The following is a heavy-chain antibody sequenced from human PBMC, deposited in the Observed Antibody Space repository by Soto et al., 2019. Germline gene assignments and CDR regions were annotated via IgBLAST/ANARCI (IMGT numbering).Heavy chain of an antibody. CDR2: ISSRGDT. CDR1: GFSFSTYS. V-gene: IGHV3-21*01. CDR3: AREETAWPLAYGLDV. Sequence: LRLSCAASGFSFSTYSMNWVRQAPGKGLEWVSSISSRGDTYYADSVKGRFTISRNNAKNSVSLQMDSLRAEDAAVYYCAREETAWPLAYGLDVWGQGTTVTVSS. J-gene: IGHJ6*02. D-gene: IGHD2-21*02.